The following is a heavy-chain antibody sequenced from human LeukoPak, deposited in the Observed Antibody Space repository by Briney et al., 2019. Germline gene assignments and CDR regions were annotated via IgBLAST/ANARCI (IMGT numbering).Heavy chain of an antibody. CDR3: ARNRSEPLGNGGSFDS. CDR1: GYSISSGDY. J-gene: IGHJ4*02. V-gene: IGHV4-38-2*01. CDR2: IYHSGST. D-gene: IGHD3-16*01. Sequence: SETLSLTCAVSGYSISSGDYWGWIRLPPGKGLEWIGSIYHSGSTYYNPSLKSRVTISVDTSKRQFSLTLSSVTAADTAVCYCARNRSEPLGNGGSFDSWGQGTLVTVSS.